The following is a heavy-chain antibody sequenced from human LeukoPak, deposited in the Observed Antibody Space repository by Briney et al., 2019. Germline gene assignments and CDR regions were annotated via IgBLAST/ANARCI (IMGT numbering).Heavy chain of an antibody. CDR2: INPSGGST. V-gene: IGHV1-46*01. CDR1: GYTFTSYY. Sequence: ASVKVSCKASGYTFTSYYMHWVRQAPGQGLEWMGIINPSGGSTSYAQKFQGRVTMTRDTSTSTVYMELSSLRSEDTAVYYCARELGDGYNIYYYYGMDVWGQGTTVTVSS. J-gene: IGHJ6*02. CDR3: ARELGDGYNIYYYYGMDV. D-gene: IGHD5-24*01.